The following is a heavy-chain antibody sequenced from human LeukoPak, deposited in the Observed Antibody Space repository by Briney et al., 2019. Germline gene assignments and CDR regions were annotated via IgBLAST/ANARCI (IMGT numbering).Heavy chain of an antibody. Sequence: GGSLRLSCAASGFTFDDYGMSWVPQAPGKGREWVSGINWNGGSTGYADSVKGRFTISRDNAKNSLYLQMNSLRAEDTALYYCARILKFTLFDYWGQGTLVTVSS. CDR2: INWNGGST. V-gene: IGHV3-20*04. CDR1: GFTFDDYG. CDR3: ARILKFTLFDY. J-gene: IGHJ4*02.